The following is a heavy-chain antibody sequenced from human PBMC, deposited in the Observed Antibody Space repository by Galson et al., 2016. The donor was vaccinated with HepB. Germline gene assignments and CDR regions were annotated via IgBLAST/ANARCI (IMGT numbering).Heavy chain of an antibody. Sequence: SLRLSCAASGFTFSASWMHWVRQVPGKGLVWVSRIYGDGSSTTYADSVKGRFTISRDNAQSPVYLHLKSLRAEYTAVYFCARDSYYSLCSSGQGTLFTVSS. D-gene: IGHD3-10*01. J-gene: IGHJ5*02. V-gene: IGHV3-74*01. CDR1: GFTFSASW. CDR2: IYGDGSST. CDR3: ARDSYYSLCS.